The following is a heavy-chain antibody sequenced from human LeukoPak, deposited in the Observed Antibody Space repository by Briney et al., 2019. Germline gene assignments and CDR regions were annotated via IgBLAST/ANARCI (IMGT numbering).Heavy chain of an antibody. D-gene: IGHD3-16*01. CDR2: ISGSGGDT. CDR3: ARANTYDYGRFYFDS. V-gene: IGHV3-23*01. Sequence: GGSLRLSCAASGFTFSSYAMSWVRQAPGKGLEWVSAISGSGGDTYYADSVKGRFTISRDNSKNTLYLQMNSLRAEDTAVYYCARANTYDYGRFYFDSWGQGTLVTVSS. CDR1: GFTFSSYA. J-gene: IGHJ4*02.